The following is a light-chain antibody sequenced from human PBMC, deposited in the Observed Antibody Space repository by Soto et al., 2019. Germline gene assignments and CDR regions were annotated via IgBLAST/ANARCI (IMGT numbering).Light chain of an antibody. V-gene: IGLV2-14*01. CDR3: CLYIGATTYV. CDR1: SSDVASYNY. J-gene: IGLJ1*01. Sequence: QSVLTQPASLSGSPGQSITISFTGTSSDVASYNYVSWYQQQPGKAPKLMIYEVSNRPSGVSNRFSGSNSGNRASLTISGLQADDEADYYCCLYIGATTYVFGTGTKVTVL. CDR2: EVS.